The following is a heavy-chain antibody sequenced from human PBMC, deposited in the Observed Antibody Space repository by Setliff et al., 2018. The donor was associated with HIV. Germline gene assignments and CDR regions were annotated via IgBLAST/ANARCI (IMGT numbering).Heavy chain of an antibody. CDR2: VYYTGKT. D-gene: IGHD6-19*01. CDR1: GGSLISGGYY. Sequence: TSETLSLTCSVSGGSLISGGYYWSWIRQHPGKGLEWIGYVYYTGKTYYNPSLESRISMSVDTSKNQFSLKLTSLTAADTAVYFCARFSSTGWRRAFDVWGQGTKVTVS. V-gene: IGHV4-31*03. CDR3: ARFSSTGWRRAFDV. J-gene: IGHJ3*01.